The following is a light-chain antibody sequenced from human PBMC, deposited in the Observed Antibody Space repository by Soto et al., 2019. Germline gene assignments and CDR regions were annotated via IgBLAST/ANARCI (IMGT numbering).Light chain of an antibody. CDR3: QHYSSYSPLT. Sequence: DIPMTQSPSTLSASVGDRVTITCRASQSISSWLAWYQQKPGKAPKLLIYDAYSLESGTPSRFSGRRSGTEFTLTFASVQPEDFATYYCQHYSSYSPLTFGGGTKVEIQ. V-gene: IGKV1-5*01. J-gene: IGKJ4*01. CDR1: QSISSW. CDR2: DAY.